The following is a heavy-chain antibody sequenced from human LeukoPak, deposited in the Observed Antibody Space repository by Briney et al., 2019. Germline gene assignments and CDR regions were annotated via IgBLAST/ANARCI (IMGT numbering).Heavy chain of an antibody. Sequence: GGSLRLSCAGSGFTFSSYAMHWVRQAPGKGLEWVAVISYDGSNKYYADSVKGRFTISRDNSKNTLYLQMNSLRAEDTAVYYCARNYYGSGSSYNPFRYYYGMDVWGQGTTVTVSS. D-gene: IGHD3-10*01. CDR3: ARNYYGSGSSYNPFRYYYGMDV. J-gene: IGHJ6*02. V-gene: IGHV3-30-3*01. CDR2: ISYDGSNK. CDR1: GFTFSSYA.